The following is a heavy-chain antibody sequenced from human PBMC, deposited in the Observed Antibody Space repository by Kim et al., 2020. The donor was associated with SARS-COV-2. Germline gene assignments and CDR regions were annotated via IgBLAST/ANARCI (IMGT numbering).Heavy chain of an antibody. D-gene: IGHD3-10*01. J-gene: IGHJ5*02. Sequence: KYSAATVTGRFTITRDNSKNTRYRQMSSLRAEETAVYYCARDPQGRGVDPWGQGTLVTVSS. CDR2: K. V-gene: IGHV3-33*01. CDR3: ARDPQGRGVDP.